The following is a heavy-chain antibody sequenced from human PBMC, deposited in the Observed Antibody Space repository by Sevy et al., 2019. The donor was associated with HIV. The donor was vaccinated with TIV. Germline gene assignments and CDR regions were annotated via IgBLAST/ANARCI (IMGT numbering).Heavy chain of an antibody. CDR1: GYTFTGYY. Sequence: ASVKVSCKASGYTFTGYYMHWVRQAPGQGLEWMGRINPNSGGTNYAQKFQGRVTMTRDTSISTAYMELSRLRSDDTAVYYCARTLRYNWYVQGGLDAFDIWGQGTMVTVSS. CDR3: ARTLRYNWYVQGGLDAFDI. J-gene: IGHJ3*02. D-gene: IGHD1-1*01. V-gene: IGHV1-2*06. CDR2: INPNSGGT.